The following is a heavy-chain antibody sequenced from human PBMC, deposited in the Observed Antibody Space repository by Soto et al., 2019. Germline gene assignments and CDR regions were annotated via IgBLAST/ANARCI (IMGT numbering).Heavy chain of an antibody. CDR2: ISYDGDYK. CDR3: AKDRGRYCSGGSCYLFDY. J-gene: IGHJ4*02. CDR1: GFTVSSYV. Sequence: GGSLRLSCAASGFTVSSYVMHWVRQTPGKGLEWVAKISYDGDYKYYADSVKGRSTISRDNSKNTLYLQMNSLRAEDTALYYCAKDRGRYCSGGSCYLFDYWGQGIMVTVSS. D-gene: IGHD2-15*01. V-gene: IGHV3-30*18.